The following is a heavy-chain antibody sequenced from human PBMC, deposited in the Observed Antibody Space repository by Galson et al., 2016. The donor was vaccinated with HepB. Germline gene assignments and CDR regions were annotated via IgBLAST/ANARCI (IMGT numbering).Heavy chain of an antibody. CDR1: GGSVSGTY. CDR2: IYRPGHS. D-gene: IGHD2-2*01. V-gene: IGHV4-59*08. Sequence: SETLSLTCTVSGGSVSGTYWSWILQAPGKGLEWIGCIYRPGHSMSNPSPESRVTISIDTSQNQFSLRLRSVTAADTAVYYCARHFDVVPLGRSLDCWGQGALVTVSS. J-gene: IGHJ4*02. CDR3: ARHFDVVPLGRSLDC.